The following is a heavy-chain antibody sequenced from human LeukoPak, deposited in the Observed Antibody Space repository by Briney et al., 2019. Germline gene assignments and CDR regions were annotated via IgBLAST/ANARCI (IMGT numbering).Heavy chain of an antibody. CDR3: AKWSFYGDQEAFDI. V-gene: IGHV3-23*01. CDR2: INGSGGST. D-gene: IGHD4-17*01. CDR1: GFTFSGFH. J-gene: IGHJ3*02. Sequence: GGSLRLSCAASGFTFSGFHMIWLRQAPGKGLEWVTAINGSGGSTYYAVSVRGRFTISRDNAKNTLYLQMHSLRAEYTAVYYWAKWSFYGDQEAFDIWGQGTMVTVSS.